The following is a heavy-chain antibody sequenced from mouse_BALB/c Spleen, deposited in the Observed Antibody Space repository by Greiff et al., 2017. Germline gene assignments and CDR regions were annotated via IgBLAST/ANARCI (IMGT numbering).Heavy chain of an antibody. CDR3: VRWGGVREDYYAMDY. Sequence: VQLQQSGPGLVQPSQSLSITCTVSGFSLTSYGVHWVRQTPGKGLEWLGVIWSGGSTDYNAAFISRLSISKDNSKSQVFFKMNSLQADDTAIYYCVRWGGVREDYYAMDYWGQGTSVTVSS. J-gene: IGHJ4*01. CDR1: GFSLTSYG. V-gene: IGHV2-2-2*01. D-gene: IGHD2-14*01. CDR2: IWSGGST.